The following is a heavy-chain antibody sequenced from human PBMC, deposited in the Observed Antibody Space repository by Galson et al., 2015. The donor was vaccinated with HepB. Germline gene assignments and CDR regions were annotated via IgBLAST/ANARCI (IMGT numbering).Heavy chain of an antibody. CDR2: IYYSGST. CDR1: GGSIRSDGYY. CDR3: ARDVRVGPGSGWYYFDS. J-gene: IGHJ4*02. Sequence: TLSLTCTVSGGSIRSDGYYCNWIRQHPGKGLEWIGYIYYSGSTYYTPSLKSRVTISLDTSKNLFSLKLSFVTAADTAIYYCARDVRVGPGSGWYYFDSWGQWTLVTVSS. D-gene: IGHD6-19*01. V-gene: IGHV4-31*03.